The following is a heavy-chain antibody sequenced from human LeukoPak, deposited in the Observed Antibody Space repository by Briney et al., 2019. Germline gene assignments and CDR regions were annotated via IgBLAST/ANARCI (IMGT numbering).Heavy chain of an antibody. CDR2: ISYDGSNK. V-gene: IGHV3-30*18. Sequence: GGSLRLSCAASGFTFSSYGMHWVRQAPGKGLEWVAVISYDGSNKYYADSVKGRFTISRDNSKNTLYLQMNSLRAEDTAVYYCAKDKVPVRFLEWLIAPRDAFDIWGQGTMVTVSS. CDR3: AKDKVPVRFLEWLIAPRDAFDI. D-gene: IGHD3-3*01. CDR1: GFTFSSYG. J-gene: IGHJ3*02.